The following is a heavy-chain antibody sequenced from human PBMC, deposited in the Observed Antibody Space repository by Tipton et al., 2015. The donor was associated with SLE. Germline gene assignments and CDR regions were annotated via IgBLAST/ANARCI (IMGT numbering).Heavy chain of an antibody. Sequence: TLSLTCAVYGGSFTGYYWSWVRQPPGRGLEWIGDINHSGRTNYNPSLKSRVDISLDMSKKQFSLRLSSVTAADTAFYYCARRTMIIDLYNWFDPWGQGSLVTVSS. D-gene: IGHD3-22*01. J-gene: IGHJ5*02. CDR3: ARRTMIIDLYNWFDP. V-gene: IGHV4-34*01. CDR2: INHSGRT. CDR1: GGSFTGYY.